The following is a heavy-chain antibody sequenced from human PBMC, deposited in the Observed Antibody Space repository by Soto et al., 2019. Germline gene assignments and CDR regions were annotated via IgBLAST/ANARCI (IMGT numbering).Heavy chain of an antibody. CDR3: ARGDGRYYYYGMGV. V-gene: IGHV1-2*04. Sequence: GASVKVSCKASGYTFTGYYMHWVRQAPGQGLEWMGWINPNSGGTNYAQKFQGWVTMTRDTSISTAYMELSRLRSDDTAVYYCARGDGRYYYYGMGVWGQGTTVTVSS. J-gene: IGHJ6*02. CDR1: GYTFTGYY. CDR2: INPNSGGT.